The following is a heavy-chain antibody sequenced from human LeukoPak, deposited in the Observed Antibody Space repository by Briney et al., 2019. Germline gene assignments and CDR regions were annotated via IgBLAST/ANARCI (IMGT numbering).Heavy chain of an antibody. V-gene: IGHV3-53*01. J-gene: IGHJ4*02. CDR1: GFTVSGYF. Sequence: GGSLRLSCAASGFTVSGYFMAWVRQAPGKGLQWVSHINSGGVTEDADSVKGRFTVSRDTSRNTLCLQMSSLRAEDTAIYYCARGRSSTTIFDYWGQGTLVTVSS. CDR2: INSGGVT. D-gene: IGHD5-12*01. CDR3: ARGRSSTTIFDY.